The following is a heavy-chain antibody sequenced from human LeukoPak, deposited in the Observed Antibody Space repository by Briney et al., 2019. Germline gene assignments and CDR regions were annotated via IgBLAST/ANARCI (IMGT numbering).Heavy chain of an antibody. V-gene: IGHV1-2*02. CDR3: ARYYDFWSGYNHFYYFDY. CDR2: INPNSGGT. D-gene: IGHD3-3*01. CDR1: GYTFTGYY. J-gene: IGHJ4*02. Sequence: GASVKVSCKASGYTFTGYYMHWVRQAPGQGLEWMGWINPNSGGTNYAQKFQGRVTMTRDTSTSTAYMELSRLRSDDTAVYYCARYYDFWSGYNHFYYFDYWGQGTLVTVSS.